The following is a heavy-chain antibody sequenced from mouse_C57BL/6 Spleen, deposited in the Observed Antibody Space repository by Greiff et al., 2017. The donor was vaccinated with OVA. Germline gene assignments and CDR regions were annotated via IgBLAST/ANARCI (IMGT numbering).Heavy chain of an antibody. Sequence: EVKLEESGGGLVQPGGSLKLSCAASGFTFSDYYMYWVRQTPEKRLEWVAYISNGGGSTYYPDTVKGRFTISRDNAKHTLYLQMSRLMSEDTAMYYCARHVGYDRAMDYWGQGTSVTVSS. CDR3: ARHVGYDRAMDY. CDR2: ISNGGGST. CDR1: GFTFSDYY. V-gene: IGHV5-12*01. D-gene: IGHD2-2*01. J-gene: IGHJ4*01.